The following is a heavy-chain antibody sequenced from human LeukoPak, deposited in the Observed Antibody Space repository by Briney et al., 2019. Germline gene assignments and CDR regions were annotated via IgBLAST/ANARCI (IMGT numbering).Heavy chain of an antibody. CDR1: GFTFSSYS. D-gene: IGHD5-18*01. Sequence: PGGSLRLSCAASGFTFSSYSMNWVRQAPGKGLEGVSYISSSSTIYYADSVKGRFTISRDNAKNSLYLQMNSLRAEDTAVYYCARDTAMVNIAYFDYWGQGTLVTVSS. CDR3: ARDTAMVNIAYFDY. CDR2: ISSSSTI. J-gene: IGHJ4*02. V-gene: IGHV3-48*01.